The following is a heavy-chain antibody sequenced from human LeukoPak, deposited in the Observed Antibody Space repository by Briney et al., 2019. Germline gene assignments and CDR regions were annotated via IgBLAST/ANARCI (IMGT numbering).Heavy chain of an antibody. D-gene: IGHD3-10*01. CDR2: ISGRDHNT. V-gene: IGHV3-23*01. Sequence: GGSLRLSCAASGFTFSSYAMTWVRQAPGKGLEWVSAISGRDHNTYYADTVQGRFTISRDNSKNTLYLQMNSLRAEDTAVYYCAKNPLVPDYFDYWGQGTLVTVSS. CDR1: GFTFSSYA. CDR3: AKNPLVPDYFDY. J-gene: IGHJ4*02.